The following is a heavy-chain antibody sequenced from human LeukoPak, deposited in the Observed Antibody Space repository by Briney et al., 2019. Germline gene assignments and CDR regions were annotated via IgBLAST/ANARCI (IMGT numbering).Heavy chain of an antibody. Sequence: GGSLRLSCAASGFTFSSYEMNWVRQAPGKGLEWVSYISSSGSTIYYADSVKGRFTISRDNAKNSLYLQMNSLRAEDTALYYCARDSFDWTYYRGFDYWGQGTLVTVSS. V-gene: IGHV3-48*03. CDR1: GFTFSSYE. CDR3: ARDSFDWTYYRGFDY. J-gene: IGHJ4*02. D-gene: IGHD1-26*01. CDR2: ISSSGSTI.